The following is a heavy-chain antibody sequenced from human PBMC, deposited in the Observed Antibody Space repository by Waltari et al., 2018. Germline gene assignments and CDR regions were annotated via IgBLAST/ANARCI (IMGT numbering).Heavy chain of an antibody. CDR1: GFAFSSCA. D-gene: IGHD3-10*01. J-gene: IGHJ4*02. CDR3: ARALGSGSFLIDF. CDR2: IWSDGSYE. Sequence: QVQLVESGGGVVQPGRSLRLSCAASGFAFSSCAMHWVRQAPGKGLELVAVIWSDGSYEYYADSVKGRFTVSRDNSKTALFVQMNSLRAEDTAVYYCARALGSGSFLIDFWGQGTLVTVSS. V-gene: IGHV3-33*01.